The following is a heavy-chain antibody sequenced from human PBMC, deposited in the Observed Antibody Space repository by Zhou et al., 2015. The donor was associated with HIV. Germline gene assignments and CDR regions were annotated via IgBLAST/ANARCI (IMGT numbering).Heavy chain of an antibody. D-gene: IGHD6-13*01. CDR1: GYTLTELS. CDR3: ATDPGLILGYSSSLDI. J-gene: IGHJ3*02. V-gene: IGHV1-24*01. Sequence: QVQLVQSGAEVKKPEASVKVSCKVSGYTLTELSMHWVRQAPGKGLEWMGGFDPEDGETIYAQKFQGRVTMTEDTSTDTAYMELSSLRSEDTAVYYCATDPGLILGYSSSLDIWGQGTMVTVSS. CDR2: FDPEDGET.